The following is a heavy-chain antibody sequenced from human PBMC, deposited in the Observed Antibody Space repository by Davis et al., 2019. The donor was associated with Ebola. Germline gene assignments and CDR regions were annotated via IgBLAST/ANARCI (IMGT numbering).Heavy chain of an antibody. CDR2: IYYSGNR. J-gene: IGHJ5*02. CDR3: ARHAPHSGGWYLAWLDP. Sequence: MPSETLSLTCTVSGGSISSSNYYWGWIRQPPGKGLEWIGTIYYSGNRYYNPSRQSRISITVDTSKNQFSLRLNSVTAADTAVYYCARHAPHSGGWYLAWLDPWGQGTLVTVSS. V-gene: IGHV4-39*01. D-gene: IGHD6-19*01. CDR1: GGSISSSNYY.